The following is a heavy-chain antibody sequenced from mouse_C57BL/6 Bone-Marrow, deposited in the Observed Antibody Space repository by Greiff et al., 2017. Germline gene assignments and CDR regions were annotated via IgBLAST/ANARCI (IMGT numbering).Heavy chain of an antibody. CDR3: ARRGYYYGSSCDAMDY. D-gene: IGHD1-1*01. J-gene: IGHJ4*01. Sequence: QVQLQQPGAELVRPGSSVKLSCKASGYTFTSYWMDWVKQRPGQGLEWIGNIYPSDSETHYNQKFKDKATLTVDKSSSTAYMQLSSLTSEDSAVYYCARRGYYYGSSCDAMDYWGRGTSVTGSS. CDR1: GYTFTSYW. V-gene: IGHV1-61*01. CDR2: IYPSDSET.